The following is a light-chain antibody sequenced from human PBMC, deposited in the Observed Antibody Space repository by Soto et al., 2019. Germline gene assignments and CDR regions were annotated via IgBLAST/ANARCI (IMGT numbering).Light chain of an antibody. Sequence: EIVLTQSPGTLSLSPGERATLSCRASQSVSISSLAWYQQKPGQAPRLLIYSASSRATGIPDRFSGSGSGTGFPLTISRLEPEDFAVYYCQQYGSSSYTFGQGTNLEIK. V-gene: IGKV3-20*01. CDR1: QSVSISS. J-gene: IGKJ2*01. CDR3: QQYGSSSYT. CDR2: SAS.